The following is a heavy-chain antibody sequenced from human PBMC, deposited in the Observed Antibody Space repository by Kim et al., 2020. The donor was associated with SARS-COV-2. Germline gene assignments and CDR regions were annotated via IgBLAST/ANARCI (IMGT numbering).Heavy chain of an antibody. Sequence: RTYYNPSRKSRVTISVDTSKNQFSLKLSSVTAADTAVYYCATTVGYSSSWGQGTLVTVSS. V-gene: IGHV4-39*01. CDR2: RT. D-gene: IGHD6-13*01. J-gene: IGHJ4*02. CDR3: ATTVGYSSS.